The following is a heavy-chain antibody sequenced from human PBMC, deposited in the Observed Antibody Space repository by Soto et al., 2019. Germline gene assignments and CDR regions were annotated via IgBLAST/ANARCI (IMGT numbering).Heavy chain of an antibody. CDR2: INAGNGNT. Sequence: QVQLVQSGAEVKKPGASVKVSCKASGYTFTSYAMHWVRQAPGQRLEWMGWINAGNGNTKYSQKFPGRGTNTRDTSASKAYMELRRLRSEDTAVYYCAGEGDRPKLGYYYMDVWGKGTTVTVSS. D-gene: IGHD3-16*01. V-gene: IGHV1-3*01. CDR3: AGEGDRPKLGYYYMDV. CDR1: GYTFTSYA. J-gene: IGHJ6*03.